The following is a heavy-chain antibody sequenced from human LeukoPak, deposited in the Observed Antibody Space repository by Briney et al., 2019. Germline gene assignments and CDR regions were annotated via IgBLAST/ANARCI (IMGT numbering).Heavy chain of an antibody. Sequence: GASVKVSCKASGGTFSSYAISWVRQAPGQGLEWMGRIIPILGIANYAQKFQGRVTITADKSTSTAYMELSSLRSEDTAVYYCAINDPDIVVVVADYRIDYWGQGTLVTVSS. CDR1: GGTFSSYA. V-gene: IGHV1-69*04. CDR2: IIPILGIA. CDR3: AINDPDIVVVVADYRIDY. J-gene: IGHJ4*02. D-gene: IGHD2-15*01.